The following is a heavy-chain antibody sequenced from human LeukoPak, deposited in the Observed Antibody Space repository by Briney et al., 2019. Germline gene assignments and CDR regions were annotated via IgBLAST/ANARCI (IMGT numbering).Heavy chain of an antibody. CDR1: GFTFSTFW. CDR3: ARGGSYYYF. J-gene: IGHJ4*02. D-gene: IGHD3-10*01. CDR2: IKEDGSEK. V-gene: IGHV3-7*04. Sequence: GGSLRLSCAASGFTFSTFWMSWVRQAPGKGLEWVANIKEDGSEKSYVDSVKGRFTISRDNTKNSLYLQMNSLRAEDTAVYYCARGGSYYYFWGQGTLVTVSS.